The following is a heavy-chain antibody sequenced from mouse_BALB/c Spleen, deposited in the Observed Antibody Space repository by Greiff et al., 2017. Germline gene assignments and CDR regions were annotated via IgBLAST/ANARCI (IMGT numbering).Heavy chain of an antibody. Sequence: EVQLVESGGGLVKPGGSLKLSCAASGFAFSSYDMSWVRQTPEKRLEWVAYISSGGGSTYYPDTVKGRFTISRDNAKNTLYLQMSSLKSEDTAMYYCARQGDYAWFATGAKGLWSLSLQ. V-gene: IGHV5-12-1*01. CDR2: ISSGGGST. CDR3: ARQGDYAWFAT. CDR1: GFAFSSYD. D-gene: IGHD2-4*01. J-gene: IGHJ3*01.